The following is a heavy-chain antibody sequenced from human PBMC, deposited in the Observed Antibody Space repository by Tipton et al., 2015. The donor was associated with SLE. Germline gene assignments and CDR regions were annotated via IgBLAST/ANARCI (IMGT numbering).Heavy chain of an antibody. CDR2: INHSGST. CDR1: GGSFSGYY. V-gene: IGHV4-34*01. D-gene: IGHD4-23*01. CDR3: ARGHGGNSDY. Sequence: TLSLTCAVYGGSFSGYYWSWIRQPPGKGLEWIGEINHSGSTNYNPSLKSRVTISVDTSKNQFSLKLSSVTAADTAVYYCARGHGGNSDYWGQGTLVTVSS. J-gene: IGHJ4*02.